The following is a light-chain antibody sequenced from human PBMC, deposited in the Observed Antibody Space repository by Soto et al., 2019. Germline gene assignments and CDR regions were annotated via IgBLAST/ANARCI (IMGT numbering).Light chain of an antibody. CDR3: QQYNSYWT. J-gene: IGKJ1*01. CDR2: DAS. V-gene: IGKV1-33*01. CDR1: QDISNY. Sequence: DIQMTQSPSSLSASVGDRVTITCQASQDISNYLNWYQQKPGKAPKLLIYDASNLETGVPSRFSGSGSGTDFTFTISSLQPEDCATYYCQQYNSYWTFGLGTKVEIK.